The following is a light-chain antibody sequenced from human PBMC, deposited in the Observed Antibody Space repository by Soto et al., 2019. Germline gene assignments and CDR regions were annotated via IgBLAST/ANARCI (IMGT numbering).Light chain of an antibody. V-gene: IGKV3-15*01. J-gene: IGKJ4*01. CDR3: QQYHDWPLT. CDR2: GVS. CDR1: QSLSSH. Sequence: EIVMTQSPATLSVSPGKRVTLSCRASQSLSSHLAWYQQKPGQAPGLLIYGVSTRATGVPTRFSGSASGTEFTLTISSLLSEDFAVYYCQQYHDWPLTFGGGTKVEIK.